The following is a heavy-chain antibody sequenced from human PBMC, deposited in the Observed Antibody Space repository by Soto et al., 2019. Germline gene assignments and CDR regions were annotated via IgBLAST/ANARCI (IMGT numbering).Heavy chain of an antibody. CDR3: ASGGSSNWSGF. CDR1: GYTFTDYY. V-gene: IGHV1-2*02. J-gene: IGHJ4*02. Sequence: ASVKVSCKASGYTFTDYYMHWVRQAPGQGLEWMGWINANSGGTNYPQKFQGRVTMTRDTSISTVYMELSSLRSDDTAVYYCASGGSSNWSGFWGRGSLVTVSS. D-gene: IGHD6-13*01. CDR2: INANSGGT.